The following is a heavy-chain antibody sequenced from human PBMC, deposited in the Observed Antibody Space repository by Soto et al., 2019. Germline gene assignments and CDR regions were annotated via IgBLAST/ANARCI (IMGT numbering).Heavy chain of an antibody. Sequence: NPSETLSLTCTVSGGSISSSSYYWGWIRQPPGKGLEWIGSIYYSGSTYYNPSLKSRVTISVDTSKNQFSLKLSSVTAADMAVYYCARLDCDSSGYHEDFDYWGQGTLVTVSS. V-gene: IGHV4-39*01. D-gene: IGHD3-22*01. J-gene: IGHJ4*02. CDR3: ARLDCDSSGYHEDFDY. CDR1: GGSISSSSYY. CDR2: IYYSGST.